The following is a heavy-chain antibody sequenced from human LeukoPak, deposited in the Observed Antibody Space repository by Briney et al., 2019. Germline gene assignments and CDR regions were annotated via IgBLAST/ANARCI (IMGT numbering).Heavy chain of an antibody. CDR3: ARDYGYSSGCDY. J-gene: IGHJ4*02. CDR2: INPNSGGT. Sequence: ASVKVSCKASGYTFTGYYMHWVRQAPGQGLEWMGWINPNSGGTNYAQKFQGRVTMTRDTSISTAYMELSRLRSDDTAVYYCARDYGYSSGCDYWGQGTLVTFSS. CDR1: GYTFTGYY. V-gene: IGHV1-2*02. D-gene: IGHD6-19*01.